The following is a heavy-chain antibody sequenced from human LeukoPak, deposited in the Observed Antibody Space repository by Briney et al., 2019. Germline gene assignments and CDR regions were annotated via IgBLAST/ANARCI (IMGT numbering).Heavy chain of an antibody. D-gene: IGHD2-15*01. CDR3: ARQSPRRYCSGGSCYSSPMGAFDI. CDR2: IYPGDSDT. V-gene: IGHV5-51*01. J-gene: IGHJ3*02. Sequence: GESLKISCKGSGYRFTSYWIGWVRQMPGKGLEWMGIIYPGDSDTRYSPSFQGQVTISADKSISTAYLQWSSLKASDTAMYYCARQSPRRYCSGGSCYSSPMGAFDIWGQGTMVTVSS. CDR1: GYRFTSYW.